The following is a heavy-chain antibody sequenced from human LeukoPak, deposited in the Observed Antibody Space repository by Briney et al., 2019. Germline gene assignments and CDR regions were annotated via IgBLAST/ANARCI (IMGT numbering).Heavy chain of an antibody. D-gene: IGHD1-7*01. CDR2: ISSSSSYI. CDR3: AKVLAGTTWEDY. Sequence: PGGSLRLSCAASGFTFSSYSMNWVRQAPGKGLEWVSSISSSSSYIYYADSVKGRFTISRDNAKNSLYLQMNSLRAEDTAVYYCAKVLAGTTWEDYWGQGTLVTVSS. CDR1: GFTFSSYS. V-gene: IGHV3-21*04. J-gene: IGHJ4*02.